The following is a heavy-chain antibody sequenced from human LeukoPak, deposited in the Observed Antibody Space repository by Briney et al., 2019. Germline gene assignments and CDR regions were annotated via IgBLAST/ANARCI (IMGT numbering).Heavy chain of an antibody. D-gene: IGHD3-3*01. Sequence: GGSLRLSCAASGFTFKSYWMGWVRQAPGKGLQWVANIKLDGSEKNYMNSVRGRFTISRDNARNSLYLQMNSLRAEDTAVYYCAREDFWSGYYDYWGQGTLVTVSS. CDR1: GFTFKSYW. J-gene: IGHJ4*02. V-gene: IGHV3-7*01. CDR3: AREDFWSGYYDY. CDR2: IKLDGSEK.